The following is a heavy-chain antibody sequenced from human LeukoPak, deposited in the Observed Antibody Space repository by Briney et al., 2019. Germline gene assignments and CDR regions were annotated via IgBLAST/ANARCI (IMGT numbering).Heavy chain of an antibody. CDR3: AREGSTSGTNWFDP. J-gene: IGHJ5*02. Sequence: SETLSLTCAVSDYSITSDYYWGWIREPPGKGLEWIGSIYHSGSTYYNPSLKSRVTISVDTSKNQFSLKLTSVTAADTAVYYCAREGSTSGTNWFDPWGQGTLVTVSS. CDR1: DYSITSDYY. CDR2: IYHSGST. D-gene: IGHD3-10*01. V-gene: IGHV4-38-2*02.